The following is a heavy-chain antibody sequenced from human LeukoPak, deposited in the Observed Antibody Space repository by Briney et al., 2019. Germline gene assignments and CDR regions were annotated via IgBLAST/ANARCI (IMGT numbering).Heavy chain of an antibody. V-gene: IGHV3-30*03. CDR2: VSDDGTNQ. CDR3: TRQYNKGLDY. J-gene: IGHJ4*02. Sequence: GRYLRLSCAASGFTFSSCHMHWVRRTPGKGLEWVAVVSDDGTNQHYADSVRGRFTVSRDNFRNIVFLEVNSLRAEDTAIYYCTRQYNKGLDYWGQGILVTVSS. D-gene: IGHD1-14*01. CDR1: GFTFSSCH.